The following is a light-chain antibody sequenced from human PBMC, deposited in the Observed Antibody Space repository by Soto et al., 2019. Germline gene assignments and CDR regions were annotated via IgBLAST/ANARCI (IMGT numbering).Light chain of an antibody. CDR3: SSYTSSTTLGV. J-gene: IGLJ2*01. V-gene: IGLV2-14*01. Sequence: QSVLTQPASVSGSPGQSINISCTGTRSAVGGYNYVSWYQQHPGKAPKLMIYDVSNRHSGVSKRFSGSKSGNTASLTISGLQAEDGDDYYCSSYTSSTTLGVFGGGTKVTVL. CDR1: RSAVGGYNY. CDR2: DVS.